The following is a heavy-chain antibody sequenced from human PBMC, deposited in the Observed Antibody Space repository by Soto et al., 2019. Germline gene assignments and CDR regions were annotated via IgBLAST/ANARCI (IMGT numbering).Heavy chain of an antibody. D-gene: IGHD4-17*01. CDR3: ARDPDGDYDYYAMDV. J-gene: IGHJ6*02. CDR2: IYYSGST. Sequence: WTLIRQHPGKGLEWIGNIYYSGSTYYNPSLKSRLTISVDTSKNQFSLKLSSVTAADTAVYYWARDPDGDYDYYAMDVWGQGPTVTVSS. V-gene: IGHV4-31*02.